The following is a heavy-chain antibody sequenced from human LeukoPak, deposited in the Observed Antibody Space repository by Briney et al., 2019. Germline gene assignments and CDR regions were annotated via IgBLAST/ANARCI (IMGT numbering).Heavy chain of an antibody. CDR2: ISSNGGST. J-gene: IGHJ3*02. CDR3: VKDQAGTTGNAFDI. V-gene: IGHV3-64D*06. D-gene: IGHD1-1*01. Sequence: GGSLRLSCSVSGLSFSRYPIHWVRQAPGKGLEYVSDISSNGGSTYYADSVKGRFTISRDNSKNTLYLQMSSLRGEDTAVYYCVKDQAGTTGNAFDIWGQGTMVTVSS. CDR1: GLSFSRYP.